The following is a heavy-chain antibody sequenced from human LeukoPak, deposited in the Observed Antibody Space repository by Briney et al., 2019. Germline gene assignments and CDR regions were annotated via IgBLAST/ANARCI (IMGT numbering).Heavy chain of an antibody. J-gene: IGHJ5*02. D-gene: IGHD4-17*01. CDR3: ARHRASLTTTNNNWFDP. CDR1: GGSTRSFAYY. CDR2: VYYNGTT. V-gene: IGHV4-39*01. Sequence: SETLSLTCTVAGGSTRSFAYYWGWIRQPPGKGLEWIGSVYYNGTTYYNPSLKSRVTISVDTSKNQFSLKVNSVTAADTAVYYCARHRASLTTTNNNWFDPWGQGTLVTVSS.